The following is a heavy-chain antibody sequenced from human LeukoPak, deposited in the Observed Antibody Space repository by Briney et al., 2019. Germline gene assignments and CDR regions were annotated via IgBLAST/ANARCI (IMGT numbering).Heavy chain of an antibody. D-gene: IGHD2/OR15-2a*01. CDR2: AIPILGTA. CDR1: GGTSNSYA. J-gene: IGHJ4*02. Sequence: GASVKVSCKASGGTSNSYAIAWVRQAPGQGLEWMGRAIPILGTANYAQKFQGRVTLTSDKSTSTAYMEMRSLTSEDTAVYYCTRGAEAFDTFDFWGQGTLLTVSS. V-gene: IGHV1-69*04. CDR3: TRGAEAFDTFDF.